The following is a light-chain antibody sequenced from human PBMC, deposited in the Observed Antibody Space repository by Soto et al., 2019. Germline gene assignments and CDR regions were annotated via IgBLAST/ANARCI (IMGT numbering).Light chain of an antibody. CDR2: EVS. CDR1: SSDVGGYNY. J-gene: IGLJ2*01. CDR3: SSYTSSSTV. Sequence: QSALTQPPSVSGSPGQSITISCTGTSSDVGGYNYVSWYQQHPGKAPKLMIYEVSNRPSGVSNRFSGSKSGNTASLTISGLQAEDEADYYCSSYTSSSTVFGGGTKVTVL. V-gene: IGLV2-14*01.